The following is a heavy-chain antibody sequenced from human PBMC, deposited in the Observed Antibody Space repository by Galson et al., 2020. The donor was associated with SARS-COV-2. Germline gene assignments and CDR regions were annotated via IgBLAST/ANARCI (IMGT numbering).Heavy chain of an antibody. D-gene: IGHD2-21*02. CDR2: IYPTGRT. CDR3: ARQGVNMIVLVTVPGWFFDL. V-gene: IGHV4-38-2*01. J-gene: IGHJ2*01. Sequence: SQTLSLTCAASGYSVSTTNYWGWVRLAPGKGLEWIGSIYPTGRTYYNPSLESRVTISVDTSRNQFSLTLASVTAADTAFYYCARQGVNMIVLVTVPGWFFDLWGRGTLVTVSS. CDR1: GYSVSTTNY.